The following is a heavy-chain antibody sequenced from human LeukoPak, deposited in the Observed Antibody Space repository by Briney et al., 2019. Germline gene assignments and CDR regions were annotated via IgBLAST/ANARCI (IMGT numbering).Heavy chain of an antibody. J-gene: IGHJ4*02. Sequence: ASVKVSCKASGYTFTGYYMRWVRQAPGQGLEWMGWINPNSGGTNYAQKFQGRVTMTRDTSISTAYMELSRLRSDDTAVYYCARGVHLRWELQYYFDYWGQGTLVTVSS. CDR2: INPNSGGT. D-gene: IGHD1-26*01. V-gene: IGHV1-2*02. CDR1: GYTFTGYY. CDR3: ARGVHLRWELQYYFDY.